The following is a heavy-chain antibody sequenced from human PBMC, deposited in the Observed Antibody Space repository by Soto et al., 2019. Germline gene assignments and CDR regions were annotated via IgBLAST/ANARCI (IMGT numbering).Heavy chain of an antibody. D-gene: IGHD6-19*01. CDR3: ARSKQWPADDAFEI. J-gene: IGHJ3*02. CDR2: INHSGST. Sequence: PSETLSLTCAVDAGSFSGYYWSWIRQPPGKGLEWIGEINHSGSTNYNPSLKSRVTISVDTSKNQSSLKLSSVTAADSAVYYCARSKQWPADDAFEIWGQGTMVTVSS. V-gene: IGHV4-34*01. CDR1: AGSFSGYY.